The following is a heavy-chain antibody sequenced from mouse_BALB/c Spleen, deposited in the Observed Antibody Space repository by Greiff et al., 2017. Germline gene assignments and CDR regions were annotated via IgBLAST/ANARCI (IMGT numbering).Heavy chain of an antibody. CDR1: GFTFSSFG. CDR2: ISSGSSTI. D-gene: IGHD2-4*01. CDR3: ARGVDYDGAY. V-gene: IGHV5-17*02. Sequence: EVKLVESGGGLVQPGGSRKLSCAASGFTFSSFGMHWVRQAPEKGLEWVAYISSGSSTIYYADTVKGRFTISRDNPKNTLFLQMTSLRSEDTAMYYCARGVDYDGAYWGQGTLVTVSA. J-gene: IGHJ3*01.